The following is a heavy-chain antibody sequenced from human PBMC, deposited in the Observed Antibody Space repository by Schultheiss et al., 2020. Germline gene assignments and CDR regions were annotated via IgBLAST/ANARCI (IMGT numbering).Heavy chain of an antibody. D-gene: IGHD2-8*01. V-gene: IGHV5-51*01. CDR1: GYSFTSYW. CDR3: ARENRHCTNGVCPRDFDY. J-gene: IGHJ4*02. CDR2: IYPGDSDT. Sequence: GGSLRLSCKGSGYSFTSYWIGWVRQMPVKGLEWMGIIYPGDSDTRYSPSFQGQVTISADKSISTAYLQWSSLKASDTAMYYCARENRHCTNGVCPRDFDYWGQGTLVTVSS.